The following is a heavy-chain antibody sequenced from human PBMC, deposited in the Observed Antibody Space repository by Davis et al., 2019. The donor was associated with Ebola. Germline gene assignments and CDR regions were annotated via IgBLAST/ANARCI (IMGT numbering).Heavy chain of an antibody. Sequence: ASVKVSCKASGFTFTDYYMHWVRQAPGQGPEWMGWISLNSGSTKYSHKFQGRVTMTRDTSINTAHMELSGLRSDDTAVYYCARDDKVMHFDYWGQGTLVTVSS. CDR3: ARDDKVMHFDY. J-gene: IGHJ4*02. CDR2: ISLNSGST. D-gene: IGHD3-16*01. CDR1: GFTFTDYY. V-gene: IGHV1-2*02.